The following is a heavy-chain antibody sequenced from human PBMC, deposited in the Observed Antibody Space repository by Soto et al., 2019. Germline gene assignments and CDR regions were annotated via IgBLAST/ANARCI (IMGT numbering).Heavy chain of an antibody. Sequence: GASLKLSTNASGGAFSSYAISWVRQAPGQGLEWMGGIIPIFGTANYAQKFQGRVTITADKSTSTAYMELSSLRSEDTAVYYCAREGGRIAARPHFDYWGQGTLVTVSS. CDR3: AREGGRIAARPHFDY. D-gene: IGHD6-6*01. J-gene: IGHJ4*02. V-gene: IGHV1-69*06. CDR2: IIPIFGTA. CDR1: GGAFSSYA.